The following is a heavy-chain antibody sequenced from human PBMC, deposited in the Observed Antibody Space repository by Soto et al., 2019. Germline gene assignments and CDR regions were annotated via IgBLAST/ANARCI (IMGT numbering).Heavy chain of an antibody. D-gene: IGHD6-19*01. CDR3: ASAAVTGTAGLDF. V-gene: IGHV1-2*02. Sequence: QVLLLQSGAEVKKPGASVKVSCKASGYTFSGFYMHWVRQAPRQGLEWMGWINPNSGGTKYAEKFQCRVTMTRDKFISTAYVELSRLTSDDTAVYYCASAAVTGTAGLDFWGQGTLVTVSS. CDR2: INPNSGGT. J-gene: IGHJ4*02. CDR1: GYTFSGFY.